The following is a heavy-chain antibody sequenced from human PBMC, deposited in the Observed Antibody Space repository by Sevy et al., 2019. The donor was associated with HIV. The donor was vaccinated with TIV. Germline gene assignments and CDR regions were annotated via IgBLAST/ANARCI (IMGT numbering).Heavy chain of an antibody. CDR1: GYTFSDYY. Sequence: ASVKVSCKASGYTFSDYYIFWVRQAPGQRLEWLGRMNANTGATNYAQKFQGRVSMTRDKSTTTAYMELRSLRSDDTAVYYCARLSHEGPFDYWGQGTLVTASS. J-gene: IGHJ4*02. V-gene: IGHV1-2*06. CDR3: ARLSHEGPFDY. CDR2: MNANTGAT.